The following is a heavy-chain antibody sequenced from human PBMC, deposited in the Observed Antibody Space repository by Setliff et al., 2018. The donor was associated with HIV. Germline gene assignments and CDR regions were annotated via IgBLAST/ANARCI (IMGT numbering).Heavy chain of an antibody. V-gene: IGHV4-61*01. D-gene: IGHD2-8*02. CDR1: GGSISSGTYY. CDR3: ARLIHTGLLYFDF. CDR2: IYTSGSV. Sequence: SETLSLTCTVSGGSISSGTYYWSWIRQPPGKGLEWIGYIYTSGSVNYNPSVESRVTMSLDTSRDQFSLNLRSVTAADTAVYFCARLIHTGLLYFDFWGLGTLVTVSS. J-gene: IGHJ4*02.